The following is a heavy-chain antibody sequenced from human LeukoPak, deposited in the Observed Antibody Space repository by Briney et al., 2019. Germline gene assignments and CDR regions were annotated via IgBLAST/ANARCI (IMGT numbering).Heavy chain of an antibody. CDR2: IYYSRST. J-gene: IGHJ4*02. D-gene: IGHD6-13*01. CDR3: ARQRQQLVKRIDY. V-gene: IGHV4-39*01. CDR1: GGSISSSSYY. Sequence: PSETLSLTCTVSGGSISSSSYYSRWIRQPPGKELEWRGSIYYSRSTYYAPSLKSRVPISVATSKIQFSLKLSAVTAADTAVYYCARQRQQLVKRIDYWGQETLVTVSS.